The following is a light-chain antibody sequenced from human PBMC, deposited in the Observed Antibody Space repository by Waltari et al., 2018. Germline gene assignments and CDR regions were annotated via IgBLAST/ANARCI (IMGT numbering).Light chain of an antibody. CDR2: EVT. CDR1: NSDIGSYNR. Sequence: QSALTQPPSVSGSPGQSVTISCTGTNSDIGSYNRVSWYLQPPGTAPKLMIYEVTNRPSGVPDRFSGSKSGNTASLTISGLQPEDEADYYCNSYTTSSTYVFGTGTKVTVL. CDR3: NSYTTSSTYV. J-gene: IGLJ1*01. V-gene: IGLV2-18*02.